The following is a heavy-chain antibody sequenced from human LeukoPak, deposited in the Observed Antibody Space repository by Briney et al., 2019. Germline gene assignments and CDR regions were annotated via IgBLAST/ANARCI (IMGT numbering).Heavy chain of an antibody. CDR2: IIPIFGTA. D-gene: IGHD3-3*01. J-gene: IGHJ6*03. CDR3: ARAPYYDFWSGENYYYYYMDV. CDR1: GGTFSSDT. V-gene: IGHV1-69*13. Sequence: ASVKVSCKASGGTFSSDTISWVRQAPGQGLEWMGGIIPIFGTANYAQKFQGRVTITADESTSTAYMELSSLRSEDTAVYYCARAPYYDFWSGENYYYYYMDVWGKGTTVTVSS.